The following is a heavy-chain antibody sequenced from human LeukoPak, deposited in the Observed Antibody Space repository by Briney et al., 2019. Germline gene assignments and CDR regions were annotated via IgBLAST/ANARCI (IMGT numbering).Heavy chain of an antibody. V-gene: IGHV3-23*01. CDR2: ISGSSRST. J-gene: IGHJ4*02. CDR3: AKDWAGSDKRYYFDY. Sequence: GGSLRLSCAASGFTFHNNGMSWVRQAPGKGLEWVSAISGSSRSTYHAESVKGRFTISRDNSQNTLYLQMNSLRAEDTAVYYCAKDWAGSDKRYYFDYWGQGTLVTVSS. D-gene: IGHD5-24*01. CDR1: GFTFHNNG.